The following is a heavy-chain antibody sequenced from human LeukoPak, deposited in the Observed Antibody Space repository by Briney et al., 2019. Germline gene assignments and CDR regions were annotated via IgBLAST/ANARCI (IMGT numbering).Heavy chain of an antibody. V-gene: IGHV3-74*01. CDR3: ATGSRPRSYYFDY. CDR2: INSDGSST. Sequence: GGSLRHSCAASGFTFISYWMHWVRQAPGKALVWVSRINSDGSSTSYADSVKGRFTISRDNAKNTLYLQMNSLRAEDAAVYCCATGSRPRSYYFDYWGQGTLVTVSS. D-gene: IGHD2-15*01. CDR1: GFTFISYW. J-gene: IGHJ4*02.